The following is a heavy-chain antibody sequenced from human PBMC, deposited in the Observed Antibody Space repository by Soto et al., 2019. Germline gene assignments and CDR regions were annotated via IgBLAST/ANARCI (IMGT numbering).Heavy chain of an antibody. CDR3: ARGQVVAAQH. Sequence: QLQLQESGSGXXKPSQTLSLTCAVSGGSISSGGYSWSWIRQPPGKGLEWIGYIYHSGSTYYNPSLKSRVTIAVDRSKNQFSLKLSSVTAADTAVYYCARGQVVAAQHWGQGTLVTVSS. CDR1: GGSISSGGYS. J-gene: IGHJ4*02. D-gene: IGHD2-15*01. CDR2: IYHSGST. V-gene: IGHV4-30-2*01.